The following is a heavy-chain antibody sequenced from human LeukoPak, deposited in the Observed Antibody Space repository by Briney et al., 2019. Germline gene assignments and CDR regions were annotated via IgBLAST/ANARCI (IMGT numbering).Heavy chain of an antibody. CDR1: GFTFSSYA. CDR3: AKAKYGDYEFDY. J-gene: IGHJ4*02. CDR2: ISGSGGST. V-gene: IGHV3-23*01. Sequence: TGGSLRLSCAASGFTFSSYAMRWVRQAPGKGLEWVSAISGSGGSTYYSDSVKGRFTISRDNSKNTLYLQMNSLRAEDTAVYYCAKAKYGDYEFDYWGQGTLVTVSS. D-gene: IGHD4-17*01.